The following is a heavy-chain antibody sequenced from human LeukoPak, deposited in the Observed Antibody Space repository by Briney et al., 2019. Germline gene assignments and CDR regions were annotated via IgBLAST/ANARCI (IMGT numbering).Heavy chain of an antibody. Sequence: ASVKVSCKGSGYNFIGYHMHWVRQAPGQGLEWMGWINPNNGATNYAQKFQGRVTMTRDPSITTVYMELSRLTSDDTAVYYCARSYYDFWNFNYADWFAPWGQGTLVTVSS. CDR3: ARSYYDFWNFNYADWFAP. V-gene: IGHV1-2*02. CDR2: INPNNGAT. J-gene: IGHJ5*02. D-gene: IGHD3/OR15-3a*01. CDR1: GYNFIGYH.